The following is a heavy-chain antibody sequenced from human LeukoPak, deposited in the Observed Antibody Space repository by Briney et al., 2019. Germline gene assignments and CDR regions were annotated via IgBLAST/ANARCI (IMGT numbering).Heavy chain of an antibody. D-gene: IGHD2-2*01. CDR1: GFTFSSYA. CDR3: ARVPADVVVPARYYFDY. J-gene: IGHJ4*02. V-gene: IGHV3-21*01. CDR2: ISSSSYI. Sequence: GGSLRLSCAASGFTFSSYAMSWVRQAPGKGLEWVSSISSSSYIYYADSVKGRFTISRDNAKNSLYLQMNSLRAEDTAVYYCARVPADVVVPARYYFDYWGQGTLVTVSS.